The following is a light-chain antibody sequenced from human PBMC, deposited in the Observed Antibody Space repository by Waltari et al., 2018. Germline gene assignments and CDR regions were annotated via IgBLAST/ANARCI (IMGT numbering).Light chain of an antibody. J-gene: IGKJ4*01. CDR1: QDISNY. V-gene: IGKV1-33*01. Sequence: DIQMTKYPSSLSASVGDRVTITCQASQDISNYLNWYQQKLGKAPKLLIYQASKLEAGVPSRFSGSGSGTECTFTINSLQPEDIATYYCQQYDNLPLTFGGGTKVENK. CDR2: QAS. CDR3: QQYDNLPLT.